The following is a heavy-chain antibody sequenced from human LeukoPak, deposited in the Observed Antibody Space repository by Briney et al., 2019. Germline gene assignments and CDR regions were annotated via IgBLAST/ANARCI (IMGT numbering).Heavy chain of an antibody. D-gene: IGHD3-10*01. V-gene: IGHV3-43*01. CDR3: AKDLSGSSNYYYYYGMDV. CDR2: ISWDGGST. CDR1: GFTFSSYA. Sequence: GGSLRLSCAASGFTFSSYAMSWVRHAPGKGLEWVSLISWDGGSTYYADSVKGRFTISRDNSKNSLYLQMNSLRTEDTALYYCAKDLSGSSNYYYYYGMDVWGQGTTVTVSS. J-gene: IGHJ6*02.